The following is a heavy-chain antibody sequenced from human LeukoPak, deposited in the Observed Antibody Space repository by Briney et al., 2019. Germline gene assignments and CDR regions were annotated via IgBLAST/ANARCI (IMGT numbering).Heavy chain of an antibody. CDR2: IYSGDSA. V-gene: IGHV3-53*01. CDR3: TKSGPPDPY. Sequence: TGGSLRLSCAASGLTVSSNDMSWVRHAPGKGLEWVSFIYSGDSAYYADSVKGRFTISRDSSKNALYLQMNSLRAEDTAMYYCTKSGPPDPYWGQGTMVTVSS. CDR1: GLTVSSND. D-gene: IGHD1-14*01. J-gene: IGHJ3*01.